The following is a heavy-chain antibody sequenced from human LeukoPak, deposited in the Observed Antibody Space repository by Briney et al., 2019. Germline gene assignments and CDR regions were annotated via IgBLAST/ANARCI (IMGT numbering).Heavy chain of an antibody. CDR3: ARVGGGVVTDYYYYYYMDV. CDR1: GFTFSSYW. Sequence: GGSLRLSCAASGFTFSSYWMHWVRQAPGKGLVWASRINSEGSSTTYADSVRGRFTISRDNGKSTLCLHMNSLRAEDTAVYYCARVGGGVVTDYYYYYYMDVWGKGTTVTVSS. J-gene: IGHJ6*03. CDR2: INSEGSST. D-gene: IGHD3-16*01. V-gene: IGHV3-74*01.